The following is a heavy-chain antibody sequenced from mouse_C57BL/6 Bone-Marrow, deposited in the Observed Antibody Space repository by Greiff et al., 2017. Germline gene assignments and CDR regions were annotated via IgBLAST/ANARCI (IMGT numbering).Heavy chain of an antibody. CDR3: TTDYDYDLAWFAY. Sequence: EVQLQQSGAELVRPGASVKLSCTASGFNIKDDHMHWVKQRPEQGLEWIGWFDPENGDTEYAAKFQGKATITAETSSNTAYLQLSRLTSEDSAVYYCTTDYDYDLAWFAYWGQGTLVTVSA. V-gene: IGHV14-4*01. CDR1: GFNIKDDH. D-gene: IGHD2-4*01. J-gene: IGHJ3*01. CDR2: FDPENGDT.